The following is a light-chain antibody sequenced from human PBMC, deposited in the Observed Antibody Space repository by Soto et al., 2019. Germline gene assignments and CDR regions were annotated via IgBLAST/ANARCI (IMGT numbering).Light chain of an antibody. V-gene: IGKV1-5*01. CDR1: QSINRW. CDR2: DDS. J-gene: IGKJ1*01. CDR3: QQYNNWPPWT. Sequence: DIQMTQSPSTLSASVGDRVTITGRASQSINRWLAWYQQKPGKAPQLLIYDDSNLESGVPSRFSGSGSGTEFTLTITSLQPDDFATYYCQQYNNWPPWTFGQGTKVEIK.